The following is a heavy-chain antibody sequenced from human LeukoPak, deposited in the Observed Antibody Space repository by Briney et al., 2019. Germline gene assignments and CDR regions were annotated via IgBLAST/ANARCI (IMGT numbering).Heavy chain of an antibody. CDR1: GYRFTNYW. J-gene: IGHJ6*03. Sequence: GGSLKISFKGSGYRFTNYWIGWVRPMPGKGLEWMGIIYPGDSDTRYSPSFQGQVTISADKSISTAYLQWSSLKASDTAMYYCARGNYGGYYYYYYMDVWGKGTTVTISS. CDR2: IYPGDSDT. V-gene: IGHV5-51*01. CDR3: ARGNYGGYYYYYYMDV. D-gene: IGHD4-23*01.